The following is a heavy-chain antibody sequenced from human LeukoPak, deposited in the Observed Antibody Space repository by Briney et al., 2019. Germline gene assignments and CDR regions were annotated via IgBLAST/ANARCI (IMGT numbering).Heavy chain of an antibody. CDR3: ARDMGYSSGWYERFDY. CDR1: GYTFTSYG. J-gene: IGHJ4*02. D-gene: IGHD6-19*01. CDR2: ISAYNGNT. V-gene: IGHV1-18*01. Sequence: APVKVSCKASGYTFTSYGISWVRQAPGQGLEWMGWISAYNGNTNYAQKLQGRVTMTTDTSTSTAYMELRSLRSDDTAVYYCARDMGYSSGWYERFDYWGQGTLVTVSS.